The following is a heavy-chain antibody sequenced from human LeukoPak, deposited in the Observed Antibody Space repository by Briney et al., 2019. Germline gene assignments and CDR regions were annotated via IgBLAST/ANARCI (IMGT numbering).Heavy chain of an antibody. D-gene: IGHD3-10*01. CDR3: ARDQSHRDPVAFDI. Sequence: GGSLRLSCAASGFTFSSYTMNWVRQPPGKGLEWVSNIGTSSTTIYYADSVKGRFTISRDNAKNSLYLQMNSLRAEDTAVYYCARDQSHRDPVAFDIWGQGTMVTVSS. CDR1: GFTFSSYT. J-gene: IGHJ3*02. V-gene: IGHV3-48*01. CDR2: IGTSSTTI.